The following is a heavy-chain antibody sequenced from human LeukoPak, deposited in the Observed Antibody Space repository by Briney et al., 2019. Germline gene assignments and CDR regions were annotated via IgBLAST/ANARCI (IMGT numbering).Heavy chain of an antibody. V-gene: IGHV3-30-3*01. CDR1: GFTFRSYA. D-gene: IGHD2-2*01. CDR3: AKGDSTSCCRGEVY. Sequence: GSLRLSCAASGFTFRSYAMHWVRQAPGKGLGGVAVISYDGSNKYYADSVKGRFTISRDSSKNTVYLQMSSLRAEDTAVYYCAKGDSTSCCRGEVYWGQGTLVTVSS. J-gene: IGHJ4*02. CDR2: ISYDGSNK.